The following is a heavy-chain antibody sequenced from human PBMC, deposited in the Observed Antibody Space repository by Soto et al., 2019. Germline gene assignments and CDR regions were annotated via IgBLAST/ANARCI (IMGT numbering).Heavy chain of an antibody. D-gene: IGHD3-10*01. Sequence: QVQLVQSGAEVKKPGSSVKVSCKASGGTFSSYAISWVRQAPGQGLEWMGGIIPIFGTANYAQKFQGRVTITADESTSTAYMELSSLRSEDTAVYYCASAAPLWFEETVNWFDPWGQGTLVTVSS. J-gene: IGHJ5*02. CDR3: ASAAPLWFEETVNWFDP. V-gene: IGHV1-69*01. CDR2: IIPIFGTA. CDR1: GGTFSSYA.